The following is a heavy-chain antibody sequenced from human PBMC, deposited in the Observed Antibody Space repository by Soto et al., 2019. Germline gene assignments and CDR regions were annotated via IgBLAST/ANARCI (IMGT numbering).Heavy chain of an antibody. V-gene: IGHV1-8*01. CDR3: ARTDGDLDY. CDR2: MNPKSGYT. Sequence: QVQLVQSGAEVKKPGASVKVSCKTSGYTFTRYDINWVRQGTGQGLEWMGWMNPKSGYTGSAQRFQGRITMTRDTSISTAYMELSSLRSEDTAMYYCARTDGDLDYWGQGTLVTVSS. D-gene: IGHD4-17*01. J-gene: IGHJ4*01. CDR1: GYTFTRYD.